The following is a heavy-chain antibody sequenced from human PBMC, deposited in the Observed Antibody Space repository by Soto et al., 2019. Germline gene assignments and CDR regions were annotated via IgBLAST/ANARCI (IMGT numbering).Heavy chain of an antibody. CDR2: FDPEDGET. J-gene: IGHJ6*03. D-gene: IGHD3-10*01. V-gene: IGHV1-24*01. Sequence: ASVKVSCKVSGYTLTELSMHWVRQAPGKGLEWMGGFDPEDGETIYAQKFQGRVTMTEDTSTDTAYMELSSLRSEDTAVYYCATSGRVLGTGYYYYYMDVWGKGTTVTVSS. CDR3: ATSGRVLGTGYYYYYMDV. CDR1: GYTLTELS.